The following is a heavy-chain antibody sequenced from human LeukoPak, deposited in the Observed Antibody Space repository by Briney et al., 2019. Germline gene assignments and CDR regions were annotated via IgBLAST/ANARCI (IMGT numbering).Heavy chain of an antibody. J-gene: IGHJ4*02. CDR2: IIPIFGTA. CDR3: ARGPAAIPGYFDY. Sequence: SVKVSCKASGGTFSSYAISWVRQAPGQGLEWVGGIIPIFGTANYAQKFQGRVTITTDESTSTAYMELSSLRSEDTAVYYCARGPAAIPGYFDYWGQGTLVTVSS. V-gene: IGHV1-69*05. D-gene: IGHD2-2*02. CDR1: GGTFSSYA.